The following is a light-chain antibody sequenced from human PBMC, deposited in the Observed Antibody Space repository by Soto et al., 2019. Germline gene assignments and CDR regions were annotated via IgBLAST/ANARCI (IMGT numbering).Light chain of an antibody. Sequence: IVLKQSPATLSLSPGERATLSCRASQSVINYLAWYQQKPGQAPRLLIYGASSRATGIPDRFSGSGSGTDFTLTISRLEPEDFAVYYCQQYGSSPWTFGQGTKVDIK. CDR2: GAS. CDR1: QSVINY. V-gene: IGKV3-20*01. CDR3: QQYGSSPWT. J-gene: IGKJ1*01.